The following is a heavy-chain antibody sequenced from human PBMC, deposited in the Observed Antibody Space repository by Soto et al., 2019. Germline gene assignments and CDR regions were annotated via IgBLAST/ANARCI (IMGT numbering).Heavy chain of an antibody. D-gene: IGHD6-19*01. CDR1: QFPFDVYS. CDR3: ARDRGSSGMFELDV. CDR2: IRHTTSAT. V-gene: IGHV3-48*02. J-gene: IGHJ3*01. Sequence: LRLSCVASQFPFDVYSMHWVRQAPGKGLEWVSYIRHTTSATFYADAVKGRFTISRDNRKNSLFLQMNSLRDDDTGVYFCARDRGSSGMFELDVWGPGTLVTVSS.